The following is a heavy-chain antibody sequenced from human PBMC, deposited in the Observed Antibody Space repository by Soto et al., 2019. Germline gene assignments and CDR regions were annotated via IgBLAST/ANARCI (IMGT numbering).Heavy chain of an antibody. CDR2: IIPIFGTA. CDR3: ARPCDGPNCLGHFDS. D-gene: IGHD2-21*01. Sequence: SVKVSCKASGGTFNNYVSNWVRQAPGQGLEWMAGIIPIFGTANYAQKFQGRVTITADKSTSTAYMELNSLRSEDTAVYYCARPCDGPNCLGHFDSWGGRNLVPVS. CDR1: GGTFNNYV. J-gene: IGHJ4*02. V-gene: IGHV1-69*06.